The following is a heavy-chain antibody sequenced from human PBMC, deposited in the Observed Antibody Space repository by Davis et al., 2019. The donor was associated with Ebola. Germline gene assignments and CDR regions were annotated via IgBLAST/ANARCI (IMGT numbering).Heavy chain of an antibody. CDR1: GGSISSYY. D-gene: IGHD6-25*01. CDR3: ARLAAQYYYYYGMDV. J-gene: IGHJ6*02. Sequence: SETLSLTCTVPGGSISSYYWSWIRQPPGKGLEWIGYIYYSGSTNYNPSLKSRVTISVDTSKNQFSLKLSSVTAADTAVYYCARLAAQYYYYYGMDVWGQGTTVTVSS. V-gene: IGHV4-59*01. CDR2: IYYSGST.